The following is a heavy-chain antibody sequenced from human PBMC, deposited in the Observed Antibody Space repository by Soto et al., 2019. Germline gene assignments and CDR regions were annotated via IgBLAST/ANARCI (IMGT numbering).Heavy chain of an antibody. CDR2: ISTDGSST. CDR3: ARATGSNHPFDY. V-gene: IGHV3-74*01. Sequence: PGGSLRHSCAATGFTFITYWMHWVRQGPGKGLVWVSRISTDGSSTTYADSVKGRFTISRDNAKNTLYLQMNSLRAVDTAVYYCARATGSNHPFDYWGQGSLVTAPQ. D-gene: IGHD2-2*01. CDR1: GFTFITYW. J-gene: IGHJ4*02.